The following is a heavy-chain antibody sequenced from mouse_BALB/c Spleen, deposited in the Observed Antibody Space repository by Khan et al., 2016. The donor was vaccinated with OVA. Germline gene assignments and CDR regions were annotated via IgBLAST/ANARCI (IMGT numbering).Heavy chain of an antibody. D-gene: IGHD3-3*01. CDR2: IYTYTGES. V-gene: IGHV9-3-1*01. Sequence: QIQLVQSGPDLKKPGETVKISCKASGYTFTNYGINWVKQAPGKGLKWMGWIYTYTGESTYADDFKGRFAFSLETSASTAYLQINNRKNEDTATYFCARGGRRAMDYWGQGTSVTVSS. CDR1: GYTFTNYG. CDR3: ARGGRRAMDY. J-gene: IGHJ4*01.